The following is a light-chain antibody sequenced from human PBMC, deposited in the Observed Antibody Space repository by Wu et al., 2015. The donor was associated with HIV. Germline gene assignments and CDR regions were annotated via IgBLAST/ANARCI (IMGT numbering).Light chain of an antibody. CDR2: EAS. CDR3: QQYNWYSRT. Sequence: DIQLTQSPSTLSASVGDRVSITCRASQNINTWLAWYQQKPGGEVPKLLIYEASSLENGVPSRFSGSGSGTEFTLTISSLQPDDFATYYCQQYNWYSRTFGKGPRWKSN. J-gene: IGKJ1*01. CDR1: QNINTW. V-gene: IGKV1-5*01.